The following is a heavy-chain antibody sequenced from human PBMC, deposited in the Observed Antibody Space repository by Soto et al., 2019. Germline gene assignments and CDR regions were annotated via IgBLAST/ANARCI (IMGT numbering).Heavy chain of an antibody. Sequence: EVQLLDSGGNLVQPGGSLRLSCAASGFTFSIYAMSWVRQAPGKGLEWVSTMSESGDNTYYADSVKGGFNISRYNSKHTLFLQINSLRADVRAIYYCAYRKGFDYWGQGTLVTVSS. J-gene: IGHJ4*02. CDR2: MSESGDNT. V-gene: IGHV3-23*01. CDR3: AYRKGFDY. CDR1: GFTFSIYA.